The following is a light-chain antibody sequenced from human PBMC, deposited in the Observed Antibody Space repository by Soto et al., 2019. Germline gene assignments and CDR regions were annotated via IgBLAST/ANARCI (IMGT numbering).Light chain of an antibody. Sequence: QSVLTQPPSXXXXPXXKXXXXXXXSXSNXRXXXVXWXXQLPGTAPKLLIYDNNKRPSGIPXRXSGSKSGTSATLGITGLXXGDEADYYCGTWDSSLSAYVFGTGTKVTVL. V-gene: IGLV1-51*01. CDR1: XSNXRXXX. J-gene: IGLJ1*01. CDR3: GTWDSSLSAYV. CDR2: DNN.